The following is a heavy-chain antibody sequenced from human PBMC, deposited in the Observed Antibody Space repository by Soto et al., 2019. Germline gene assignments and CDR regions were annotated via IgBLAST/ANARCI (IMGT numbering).Heavy chain of an antibody. CDR3: ARDQRVVVPAATYNWFDH. J-gene: IGHJ5*02. Sequence: XSVKVSCKASGYTFTSYGISWVRQAPGQGLEWMGWISAYNGNTNYAQKLQGRVTMTTDTSTSTAYMELRSLRSDDTAVYYCARDQRVVVPAATYNWFDHWGQGTLVTVSS. D-gene: IGHD2-2*01. V-gene: IGHV1-18*04. CDR2: ISAYNGNT. CDR1: GYTFTSYG.